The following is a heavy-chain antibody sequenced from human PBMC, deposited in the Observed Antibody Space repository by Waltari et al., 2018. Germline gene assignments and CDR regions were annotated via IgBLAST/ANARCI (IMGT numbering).Heavy chain of an antibody. CDR3: ARGKTDILTGYYKVYYYYGMDV. D-gene: IGHD3-9*01. V-gene: IGHV1-69*05. CDR1: GGTFSSYA. Sequence: QVQLVQSGAEVKKPGSSVKVSCKASGGTFSSYAISWVRQAPGQGLAWMGGIIPIFGTANYAQKFQGRVTITTDESTSTAYMELSSLRSEDTAVYYCARGKTDILTGYYKVYYYYGMDVWGQGTTVTVSS. J-gene: IGHJ6*02. CDR2: IIPIFGTA.